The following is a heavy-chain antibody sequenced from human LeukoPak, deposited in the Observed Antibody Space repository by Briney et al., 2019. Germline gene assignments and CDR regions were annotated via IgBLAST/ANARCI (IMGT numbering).Heavy chain of an antibody. CDR3: ARDSGSGNNDY. Sequence: ASVKVSCKASGGTFSSHAISWVRQAPGQGLEWMGGIIPIFGTAKYAQKFQGRVTITADESTSTAYMELSSLRSEDTAVYYCARDSGSGNNDYWGQGTLVTVSS. CDR1: GGTFSSHA. V-gene: IGHV1-69*13. D-gene: IGHD1-26*01. CDR2: IIPIFGTA. J-gene: IGHJ4*02.